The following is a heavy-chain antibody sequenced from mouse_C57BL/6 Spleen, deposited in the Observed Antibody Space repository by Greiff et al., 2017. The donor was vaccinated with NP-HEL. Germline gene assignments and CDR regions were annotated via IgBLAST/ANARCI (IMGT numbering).Heavy chain of an antibody. V-gene: IGHV5-4*03. CDR2: ISDGGSYT. CDR1: GFTFSSYA. J-gene: IGHJ2*01. CDR3: ARGGPPASCDY. Sequence: EVMLVESGGGLVKPGGSLKLSCAASGFTFSSYAMSWVRQTPEKRLEWVATISDGGSYTYYPDNVKGRFTLSRDNAKNNLYLQMSHLKSEDTAMCYTARGGPPASCDYWGQGTTLTVSS. D-gene: IGHD1-1*02.